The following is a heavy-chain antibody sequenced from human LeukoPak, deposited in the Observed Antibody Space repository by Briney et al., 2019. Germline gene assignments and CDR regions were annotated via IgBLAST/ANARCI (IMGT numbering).Heavy chain of an antibody. CDR3: AKGPYYDILTGYGDY. CDR1: GFTFSSYA. J-gene: IGHJ4*02. D-gene: IGHD3-9*01. CDR2: ISGSGGST. V-gene: IGHV3-23*01. Sequence: GGSLRLSCAASGFTFSSYAMSWVRQAPGKGLEWVSAISGSGGSTYYADSVKGRFTISRDNSKNTLYLQMNSLRAEDTAVYYCAKGPYYDILTGYGDYWGQGTLVTVSS.